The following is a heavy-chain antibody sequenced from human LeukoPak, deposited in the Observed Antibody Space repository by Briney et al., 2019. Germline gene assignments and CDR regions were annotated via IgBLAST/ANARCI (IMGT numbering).Heavy chain of an antibody. CDR1: GGSINSYY. J-gene: IGHJ6*03. V-gene: IGHV4-4*07. D-gene: IGHD6-19*01. Sequence: PSETLSLTCTVSGGSINSYYWSWIRQPAGKGLEWIGRIYSSGSTNYNPSLKSRVTMSVDTSKKQFSLKLNSVTAADTAVYYCARDPQAVAGRRSYYYYYMDVWGKGTTVTVSS. CDR2: IYSSGST. CDR3: ARDPQAVAGRRSYYYYYMDV.